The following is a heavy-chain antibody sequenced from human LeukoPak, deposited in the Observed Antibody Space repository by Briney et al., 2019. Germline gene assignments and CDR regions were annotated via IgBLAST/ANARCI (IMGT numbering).Heavy chain of an antibody. CDR1: GDTFTNYA. CDR2: INAGNGNT. V-gene: IGHV1-3*01. CDR3: ARGVAYRMSSVDY. D-gene: IGHD6-6*01. J-gene: IGHJ4*02. Sequence: ASVKVSCKASGDTFTNYAVHWVRQAPGQRPEWMGWINAGNGNTKYSQKFQGRVTITRDTSASTAYLDLSSLRSDDTAVYYCARGVAYRMSSVDYWGQGTLVTVSS.